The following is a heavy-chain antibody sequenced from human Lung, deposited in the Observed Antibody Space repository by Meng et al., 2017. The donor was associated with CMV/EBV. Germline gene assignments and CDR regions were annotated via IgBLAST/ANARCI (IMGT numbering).Heavy chain of an antibody. J-gene: IGHJ4*02. V-gene: IGHV3-64*02. CDR3: ARVRGTTPLFEY. D-gene: IGHD1-7*01. CDR2: ISSNGGST. Sequence: GESLKISCAASGFTFSSYAMHWVRQAPGKGLEYVSAISSNGGSTYYADSVKGRFTISRDNSKNTLYLQMGSLRAEDMAVYYCARVRGTTPLFEYWGQGTLV. CDR1: GFTFSSYA.